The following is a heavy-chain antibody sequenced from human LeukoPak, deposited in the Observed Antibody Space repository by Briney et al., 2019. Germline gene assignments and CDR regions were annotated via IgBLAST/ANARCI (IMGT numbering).Heavy chain of an antibody. D-gene: IGHD6-25*01. Sequence: GGSLRLYCAASGITFNNYEMQWLGQAPGKGREWVAFISSDEGSTFYPDSVKGRFTIPRDSSQPMLYLQMNSLRPEDTAVYYCATEQRPCPFEYWGQGTLVTVSS. CDR2: ISSDEGST. V-gene: IGHV3-30*03. J-gene: IGHJ4*02. CDR3: ATEQRPCPFEY. CDR1: GITFNNYE.